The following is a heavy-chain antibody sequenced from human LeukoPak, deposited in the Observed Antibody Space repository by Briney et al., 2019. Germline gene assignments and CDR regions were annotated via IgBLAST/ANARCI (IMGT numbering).Heavy chain of an antibody. D-gene: IGHD3-10*01. J-gene: IGHJ4*02. CDR1: GASINNHY. V-gene: IGHV4-59*11. Sequence: PSETLSLTCAVSGASINNHYWTWVRHPPGKGLEWLGYIYSNGNTDYNPSLKSRVTISVDTSKNQFSLKLSSVTAADTAVYYCARVRRPTYYYGSGSYETYYFDYWGQGTLVTVSS. CDR3: ARVRRPTYYYGSGSYETYYFDY. CDR2: IYSNGNT.